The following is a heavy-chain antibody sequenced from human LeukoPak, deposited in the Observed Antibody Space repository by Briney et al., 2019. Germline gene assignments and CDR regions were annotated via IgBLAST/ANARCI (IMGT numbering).Heavy chain of an antibody. CDR3: ARVSWYIVDY. Sequence: PSETLSLTCAVYGGSFSGYYWSWIRQPPGKGLEWIGEINHSGSTNYNPSLKSRVTISVDTSKNQFSLKLSSVTAADTAVYYCARVSWYIVDYWGQGTLVTVSS. CDR2: INHSGST. V-gene: IGHV4-34*01. J-gene: IGHJ4*02. CDR1: GGSFSGYY. D-gene: IGHD6-13*01.